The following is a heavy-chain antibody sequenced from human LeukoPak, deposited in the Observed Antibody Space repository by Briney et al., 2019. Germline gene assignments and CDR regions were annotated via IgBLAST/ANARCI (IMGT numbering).Heavy chain of an antibody. CDR3: ALTAGTTEIDY. Sequence: PGRSLRLSCAASGFTFGSYGMHWVRQAPGKGLEWVAVISYDGSNKYYADSVKGRFTISRDNSKNTLYLQMNSLRAEDTAVYYCALTAGTTEIDYWGQGTLVTVSS. CDR1: GFTFGSYG. D-gene: IGHD1-1*01. V-gene: IGHV3-30*03. J-gene: IGHJ4*02. CDR2: ISYDGSNK.